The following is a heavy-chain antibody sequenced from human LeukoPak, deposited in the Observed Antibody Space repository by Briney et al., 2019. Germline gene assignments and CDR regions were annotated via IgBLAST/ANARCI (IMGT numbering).Heavy chain of an antibody. CDR1: GYTFTTYD. D-gene: IGHD3-10*01. CDR3: ARANYYGSGKKDLDY. J-gene: IGHJ4*02. CDR2: MNPNRGNT. V-gene: IGHV1-8*01. Sequence: GASVKVSCKASGYTFTTYDINWVRQATGQGLEWMGWMNPNRGNTGYAQKFQGRVTMTRNTSMSTAYMELSSLRSEDTAVYYCARANYYGSGKKDLDYWGQGTLVTVSS.